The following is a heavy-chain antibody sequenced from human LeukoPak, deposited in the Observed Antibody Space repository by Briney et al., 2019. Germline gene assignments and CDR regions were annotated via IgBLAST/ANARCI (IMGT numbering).Heavy chain of an antibody. V-gene: IGHV4-30-2*01. J-gene: IGHJ4*02. D-gene: IGHD3-16*01. CDR3: ASGGRVRPLDY. CDR2: IYHSGST. Sequence: SQTLSLTCTVSGGSISSGGYYWSWIRQPPGKGLEWIGYIYHSGSTYYNPSLKSRVTISVDRSKNQFSLKLSSVTAADTAVYYCASGGRVRPLDYWGQGTLVTVSS. CDR1: GGSISSGGYY.